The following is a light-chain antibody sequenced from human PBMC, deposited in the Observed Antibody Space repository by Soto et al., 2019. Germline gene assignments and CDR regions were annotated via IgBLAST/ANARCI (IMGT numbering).Light chain of an antibody. Sequence: QSALTQPASVSGSPGQSITISCTGTSSDGGGYRYVSWYQQHPGKAPKLVIYDVDNRPSGVSNRFSGSKSGNTASLTISGLQAEDEAEFYCISETSTSTVVFGGETKLTV. CDR1: SSDGGGYRY. CDR3: ISETSTSTVV. CDR2: DVD. J-gene: IGLJ2*01. V-gene: IGLV2-14*01.